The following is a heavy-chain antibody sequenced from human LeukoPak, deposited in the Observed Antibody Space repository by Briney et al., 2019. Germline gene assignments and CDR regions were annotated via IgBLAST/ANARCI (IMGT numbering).Heavy chain of an antibody. J-gene: IGHJ4*02. Sequence: SETLSLTCTVSGGSISGYYWSWIRQPPGKGLEWIGYIYTSGSTNYNPSLRSRVTISVDTSKNQFSLKLSSVTAADTAVYYCAGSYSSSPLFDYWGQGTLVTVSS. D-gene: IGHD6-6*01. V-gene: IGHV4-4*09. CDR3: AGSYSSSPLFDY. CDR2: IYTSGST. CDR1: GGSISGYY.